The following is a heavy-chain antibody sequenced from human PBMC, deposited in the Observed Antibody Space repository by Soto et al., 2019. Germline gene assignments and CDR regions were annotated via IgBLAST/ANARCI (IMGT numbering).Heavy chain of an antibody. CDR1: GYTFTSYG. D-gene: IGHD2-8*01. V-gene: IGHV1-18*01. J-gene: IGHJ4*02. Sequence: QVQLVQSGAEVKKPGASVKVSCKASGYTFTSYGISWVLQAPGQGLEWMGWISAYNGNTNYAQKLQSRVTITTDTTTSSANMELRSLSSVDTAVYYCARDDGVYYFDYWGQGTLVSVSS. CDR3: ARDDGVYYFDY. CDR2: ISAYNGNT.